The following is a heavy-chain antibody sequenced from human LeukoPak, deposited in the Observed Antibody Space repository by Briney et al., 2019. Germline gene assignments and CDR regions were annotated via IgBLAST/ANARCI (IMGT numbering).Heavy chain of an antibody. J-gene: IGHJ4*02. CDR2: ISGGGGST. V-gene: IGHV3-23*01. CDR3: AKGELTIFGIAKPTPDY. D-gene: IGHD3-3*01. Sequence: PGGSLRLSCAASGFTFSSYAMSWVRQAPGKGLEWVSAISGGGGSTYYADSVKGRFTISRDNSKNTLYLQMNSLRAEDTAVYYCAKGELTIFGIAKPTPDYWGQGTLVTVSS. CDR1: GFTFSSYA.